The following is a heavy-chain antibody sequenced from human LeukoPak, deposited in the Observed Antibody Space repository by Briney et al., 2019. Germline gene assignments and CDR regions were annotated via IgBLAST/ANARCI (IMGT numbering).Heavy chain of an antibody. D-gene: IGHD3-16*01. CDR2: IKSKTDGGTT. J-gene: IGHJ5*02. CDR1: GFTFSSYS. Sequence: GGSLRLSCAASGFTFSSYSMNWVRQAPGKGLEWVGHIKSKTDGGTTDYDALVKDRFTISRDDSKKTLYLQMNSLKSEDTAVYYCTIAVVGVTVWFDPWGQGTLVTVSS. CDR3: TIAVVGVTVWFDP. V-gene: IGHV3-15*01.